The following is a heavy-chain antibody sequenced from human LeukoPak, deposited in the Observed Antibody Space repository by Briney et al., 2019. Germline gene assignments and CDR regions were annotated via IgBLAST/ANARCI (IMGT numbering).Heavy chain of an antibody. D-gene: IGHD1-26*01. Sequence: GRSLRLSCAASGFTFSSYAIHWVRQAPGKGLEWVSSISSSSSYIYYADSVKGRFTISRDNAKNSLYLQMNSLRAEDTAVYYCARDLHWGASDYWGQGTLVTVSS. CDR2: ISSSSSYI. J-gene: IGHJ4*02. CDR1: GFTFSSYA. V-gene: IGHV3-21*01. CDR3: ARDLHWGASDY.